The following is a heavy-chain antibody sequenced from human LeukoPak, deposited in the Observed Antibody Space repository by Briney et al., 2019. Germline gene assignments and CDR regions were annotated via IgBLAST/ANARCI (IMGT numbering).Heavy chain of an antibody. D-gene: IGHD1-1*01. CDR3: ARGGVQLEAKLFDY. CDR2: INHSGST. V-gene: IGHV4-34*01. J-gene: IGHJ4*02. Sequence: SETLSLTCAVYGGSFSGYYWSWIRQPPGKGLEWIGEINHSGSTNYNPSLKSRVTISVDTSKNQFSLKLSSVTAADTAVYYCARGGVQLEAKLFDYWGQGTLVSVSS. CDR1: GGSFSGYY.